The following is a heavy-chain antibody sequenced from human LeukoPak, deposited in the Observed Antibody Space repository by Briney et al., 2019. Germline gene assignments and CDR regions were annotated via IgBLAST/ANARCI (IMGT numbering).Heavy chain of an antibody. V-gene: IGHV1-18*01. CDR3: ARDLAIVGAKECAFDI. CDR2: ISAYNGNT. D-gene: IGHD1-26*01. Sequence: ASVKVSCKASGYTFTSYDINWVRQATGQGLEWMGWISAYNGNTNYAQKLQGRVTMTTDTSTSTAYMELRSLRSDDTAVYYCARDLAIVGAKECAFDIWGQGTMVTVSS. CDR1: GYTFTSYD. J-gene: IGHJ3*02.